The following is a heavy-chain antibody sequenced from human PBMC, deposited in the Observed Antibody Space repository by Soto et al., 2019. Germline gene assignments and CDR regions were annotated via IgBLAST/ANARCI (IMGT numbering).Heavy chain of an antibody. J-gene: IGHJ5*02. CDR3: ARDVEYSSSSLFWFDP. CDR1: GGTFSSYA. CDR2: IIPIFGTA. V-gene: IGHV1-69*01. Sequence: VSCKASGGTFSSYAISWVRQAPGQGLEWMGGIIPIFGTANYAQKFQGRVTITADESTSTAYMELSSLRSEDTAVYYCARDVEYSSSSLFWFDPWGQGTLVTVSS. D-gene: IGHD6-6*01.